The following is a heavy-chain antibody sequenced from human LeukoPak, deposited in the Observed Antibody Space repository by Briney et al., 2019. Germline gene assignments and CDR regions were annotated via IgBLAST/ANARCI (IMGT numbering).Heavy chain of an antibody. Sequence: SETLSLTCTVSGGSISSSSYYWGWIRQPPGKGLEWIGEINHSGSTNYNPSLKSRVTISVDTSKNQFSLKLSSVTAADTAVYYCAREYLGNWNYERRNYNWFDPWGQGTLVTVSS. D-gene: IGHD1-7*01. CDR1: GGSISSSSYY. CDR2: INHSGST. CDR3: AREYLGNWNYERRNYNWFDP. V-gene: IGHV4-39*07. J-gene: IGHJ5*02.